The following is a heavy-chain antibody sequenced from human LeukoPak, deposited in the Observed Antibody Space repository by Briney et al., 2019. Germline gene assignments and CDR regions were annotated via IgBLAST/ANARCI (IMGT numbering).Heavy chain of an antibody. J-gene: IGHJ6*02. V-gene: IGHV4-31*03. CDR3: ASQPNYYDSSGYDYYYYGMDF. CDR2: IYYSGST. D-gene: IGHD3-22*01. CDR1: GGSISSGGSY. Sequence: SQTLSITCTVSGGSISSGGSYWSWIRQHPGKGLEWIGYIYYSGSTYYNPSLKSRVTISVDTSKNQFSLKLSSVTAADTAVYYCASQPNYYDSSGYDYYYYGMDFWGQGTTVTVSS.